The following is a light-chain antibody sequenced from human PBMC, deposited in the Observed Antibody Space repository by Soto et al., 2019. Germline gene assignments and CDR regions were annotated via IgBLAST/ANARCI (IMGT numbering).Light chain of an antibody. Sequence: EIVLTHSAYELSWSPGERATLSSPARQSVTTYLAWYQQKPGQAPRLLVYDASNRATGIPARFSGSGSGTDFTLNISSLEPEDFAVYYCQQRSNWPPLISFGQGTRLEIK. CDR3: QQRSNWPPLIS. J-gene: IGKJ5*01. CDR1: QSVTTY. V-gene: IGKV3-11*01. CDR2: DAS.